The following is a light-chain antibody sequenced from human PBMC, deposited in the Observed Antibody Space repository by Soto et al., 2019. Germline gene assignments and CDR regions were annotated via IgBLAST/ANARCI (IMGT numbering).Light chain of an antibody. V-gene: IGKV1-39*01. CDR3: QQTYRTPYS. CDR1: QSITTW. Sequence: DIPMTQSPSTVSAYVGDSVTITCRASQSITTWLAWYQQRPGKAPKLLIYAASNLQSGVPSRFTGRGSGTDFTLTISSLQPEDFATYYCQQTYRTPYSFGQGTKLEI. CDR2: AAS. J-gene: IGKJ2*03.